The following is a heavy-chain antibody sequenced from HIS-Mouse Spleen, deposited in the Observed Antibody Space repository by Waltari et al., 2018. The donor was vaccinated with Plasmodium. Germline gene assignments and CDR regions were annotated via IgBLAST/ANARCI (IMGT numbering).Heavy chain of an antibody. D-gene: IGHD1-26*01. CDR1: GFSISSSSYY. V-gene: IGHV4-39*01. J-gene: IGHJ4*02. Sequence: QLQLQESGPGLVKPSETLSLPCTVSGFSISSSSYYWGWIRQPPGKGLEWIGSIYYSGSTYYNPSLKSRVTISVDTSKNQFSLKLSSVTAADTAVYYCARRGGSYYYFDYWGQGTLVTVSS. CDR2: IYYSGST. CDR3: ARRGGSYYYFDY.